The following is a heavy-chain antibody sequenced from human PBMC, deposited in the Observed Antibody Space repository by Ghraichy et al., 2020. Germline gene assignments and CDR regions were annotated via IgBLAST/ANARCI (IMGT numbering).Heavy chain of an antibody. CDR1: GFTFSSYS. V-gene: IGHV3-21*01. D-gene: IGHD3-10*01. Sequence: GGSLRLSCAASGFTFSSYSMNWVRQAPGKGLEWVSSISSSSSYIYYADSVKGRFTISRDNAKNSLYLQMNSLRAEDTAVYYCARPNSGGQPHGWGQGTLVTVSS. CDR3: ARPNSGGQPHG. CDR2: ISSSSSYI. J-gene: IGHJ4*02.